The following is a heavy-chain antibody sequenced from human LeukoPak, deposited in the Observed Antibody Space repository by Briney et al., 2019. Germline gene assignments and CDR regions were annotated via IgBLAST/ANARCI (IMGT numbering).Heavy chain of an antibody. CDR3: ARQDIVVVPAADPSGGSCYYFDY. J-gene: IGHJ4*02. V-gene: IGHV4-34*01. Sequence: SETLSLTCAVCGGSFSGYYWSWIRQPPGKGLEWIGEINHSGSTNYNPSLKSRVTISVDTSKNQFSLKLSSVTAADTAVYYCARQDIVVVPAADPSGGSCYYFDYWGQGTLVTVSS. D-gene: IGHD2-2*01. CDR2: INHSGST. CDR1: GGSFSGYY.